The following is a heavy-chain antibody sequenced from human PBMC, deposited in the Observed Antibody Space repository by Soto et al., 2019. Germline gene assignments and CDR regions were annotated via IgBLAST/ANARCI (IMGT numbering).Heavy chain of an antibody. CDR3: AREAYCGGDCYSDGWYFDL. Sequence: QVQLVESGGGVVQPGRSLRLSCAASGFTFSSYGMHWVRQAPGKGLEWVAVIWYDGSNKYYADSVKGRFTISRDNSKNTLYLHMNSLRAEDTAVYYCAREAYCGGDCYSDGWYFDLWGRGTLVTVSS. CDR2: IWYDGSNK. CDR1: GFTFSSYG. D-gene: IGHD2-21*02. J-gene: IGHJ2*01. V-gene: IGHV3-33*01.